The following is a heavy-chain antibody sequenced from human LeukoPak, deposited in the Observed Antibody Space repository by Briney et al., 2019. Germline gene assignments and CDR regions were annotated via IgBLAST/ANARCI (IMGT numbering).Heavy chain of an antibody. J-gene: IGHJ3*02. CDR2: INRDGSST. Sequence: GGSLRLSCAASGFTFSDYWMQWVRQAPGKGLVWVSRINRDGSSTSYADSVKGRFTISRDNAKNTLYLQINSLRAEDTAVYYCELGYCSSTSCPRTAFDIWGQGTMVTVSS. CDR1: GFTFSDYW. D-gene: IGHD2-2*01. CDR3: ELGYCSSTSCPRTAFDI. V-gene: IGHV3-74*01.